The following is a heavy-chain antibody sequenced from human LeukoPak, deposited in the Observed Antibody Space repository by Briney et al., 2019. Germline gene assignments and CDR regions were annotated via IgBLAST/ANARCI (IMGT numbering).Heavy chain of an antibody. J-gene: IGHJ4*02. V-gene: IGHV1-2*02. CDR2: INPNSGGT. D-gene: IGHD6-13*01. Sequence: GASVKVSCKASGYTFTSYGISWVRQAPGQGLEWMGWINPNSGGTNYAQKFQGRVTMTRDTSISTAYMELSRLRSEDTAVYYCAREFTGAAAANEVFDYWGQGTLVTVSS. CDR3: AREFTGAAAANEVFDY. CDR1: GYTFTSYG.